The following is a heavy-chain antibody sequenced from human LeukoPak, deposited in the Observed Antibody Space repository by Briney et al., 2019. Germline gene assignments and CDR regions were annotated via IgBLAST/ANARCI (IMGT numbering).Heavy chain of an antibody. CDR1: GGSISSYY. D-gene: IGHD2-2*01. V-gene: IGHV4-59*01. CDR2: IYYSGST. CDR3: ARGGWGYCSSTSCKMGGWFDP. Sequence: SETLSLTCTVSGGSISSYYWSWIRQPPGKGLEWIGYIYYSGSTNYNPSLKSRVTISVDTSKNQFSLKLSSVTAADTAVYYCARGGWGYCSSTSCKMGGWFDPWGQGTLVTVSS. J-gene: IGHJ5*02.